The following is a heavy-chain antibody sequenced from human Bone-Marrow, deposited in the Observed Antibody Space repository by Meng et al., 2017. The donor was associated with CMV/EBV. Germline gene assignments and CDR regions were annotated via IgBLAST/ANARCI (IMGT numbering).Heavy chain of an antibody. Sequence: SQTLSLTCAVYGGSFSGYYWSWIRQPPGKGLEWIGEINHSGSTNYNPSLKSRVTISVDTSKNQFSLKLSSVTAADTAVYYCARVGYSYGYTFHYWGQGTLVTASS. J-gene: IGHJ4*02. D-gene: IGHD5-18*01. CDR1: GGSFSGYY. CDR3: ARVGYSYGYTFHY. CDR2: INHSGST. V-gene: IGHV4-34*01.